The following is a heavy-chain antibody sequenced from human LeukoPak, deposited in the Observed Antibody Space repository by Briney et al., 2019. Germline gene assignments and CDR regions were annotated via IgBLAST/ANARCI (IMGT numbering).Heavy chain of an antibody. D-gene: IGHD5-24*01. Sequence: GGSLRLSCAASGFTFSSYAMSWVRQAPGKGLEWVSAISGSGGSTYYADSVKGRFTISRDNFKNTLYLQMNSLRAEDTAVYYCARYRRDGYNRYFDYWGQGTLVTVSS. J-gene: IGHJ4*02. CDR1: GFTFSSYA. CDR3: ARYRRDGYNRYFDY. V-gene: IGHV3-23*01. CDR2: ISGSGGST.